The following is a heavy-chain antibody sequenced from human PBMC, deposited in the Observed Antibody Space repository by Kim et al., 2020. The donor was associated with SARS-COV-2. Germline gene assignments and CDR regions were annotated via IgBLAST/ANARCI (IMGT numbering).Heavy chain of an antibody. CDR2: INHSGST. CDR3: ARGLGYYDILTGSGYGMDV. D-gene: IGHD3-9*01. J-gene: IGHJ6*01. CDR1: GGSFSGYY. V-gene: IGHV4-34*01. Sequence: SETLSLTCVVYGGSFSGYYWNWIRQPPGKGLEWIGEINHSGSTNYNPSLKSRVTISEDTSKNQFSLKMNSVTAADTAVYYCARGLGYYDILTGSGYGMDV.